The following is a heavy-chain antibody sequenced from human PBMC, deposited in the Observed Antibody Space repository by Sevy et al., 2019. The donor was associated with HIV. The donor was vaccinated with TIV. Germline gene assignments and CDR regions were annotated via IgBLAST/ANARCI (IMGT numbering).Heavy chain of an antibody. CDR3: ARRGGYCGSDCYSRGFDP. CDR1: GASINKSSYF. V-gene: IGHV4-39*01. J-gene: IGHJ5*02. Sequence: SETLSLTCTVSGASINKSSYFWGWIRQSPGTGLEWLGIIYYSGTTFYNPSLRSRVTISVDTSKNQISLRLRSVTAADTAVYYCARRGGYCGSDCYSRGFDPWGQGTLVTVSS. D-gene: IGHD2-21*02. CDR2: IYYSGTT.